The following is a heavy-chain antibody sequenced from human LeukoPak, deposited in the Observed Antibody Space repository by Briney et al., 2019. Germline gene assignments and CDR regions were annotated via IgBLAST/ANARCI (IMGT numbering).Heavy chain of an antibody. J-gene: IGHJ6*03. CDR3: ARGGGWSRYYYYYMDV. CDR1: GGSISSGSYY. V-gene: IGHV4-61*02. D-gene: IGHD6-19*01. Sequence: SETLSLTCTVSGGSISSGSYYWSWIRQPAGKGLEWIGRIYTSGSTNYNPSLKSRVTISVDTSKNQFSLKLSSVTAADTAVYYCARGGGWSRYYYYYMDVWGKGTTVTVSS. CDR2: IYTSGST.